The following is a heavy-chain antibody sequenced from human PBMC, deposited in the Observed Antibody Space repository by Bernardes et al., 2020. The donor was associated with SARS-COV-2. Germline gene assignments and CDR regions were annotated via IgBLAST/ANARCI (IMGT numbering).Heavy chain of an antibody. CDR1: GFTFSNYG. J-gene: IGHJ4*02. D-gene: IGHD3-3*01. CDR3: AKDAIGVAAAHS. Sequence: SLSLSCAASGFTFSNYGMSWVRQAPGKGLEWVSATSSSGGGTFYADSVKGRFTISRDNSKNTLYLQMNSLRAEDTAIYYCAKDAIGVAAAHSWGQGTLVTVSS. CDR2: TSSSGGGT. V-gene: IGHV3-23*01.